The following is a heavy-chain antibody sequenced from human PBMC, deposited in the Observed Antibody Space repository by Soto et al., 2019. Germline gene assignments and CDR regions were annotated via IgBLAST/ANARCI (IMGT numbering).Heavy chain of an antibody. D-gene: IGHD3-3*01. V-gene: IGHV3-33*01. CDR1: GFTFSSYG. J-gene: IGHJ4*02. CDR2: IWYDGSNK. Sequence: QVQLVESGGGVVQPGRSLRLSCAASGFTFSSYGMHWVRQAPGKGLEWVAVIWYDGSNKYYADSVKGRFTISRDNSKNTLYRQMNSLRAEDTAVYYCARDRGPDFWSGYNDYWGQGTLVTVSS. CDR3: ARDRGPDFWSGYNDY.